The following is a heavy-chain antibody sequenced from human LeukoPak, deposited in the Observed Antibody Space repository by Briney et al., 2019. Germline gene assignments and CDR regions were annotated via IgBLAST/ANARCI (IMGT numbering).Heavy chain of an antibody. CDR3: ARDWGSSGWYNWFDP. J-gene: IGHJ5*02. CDR1: GFTFSSYA. CDR2: ISGSGGST. Sequence: GGSLRLSCAASGFTFSSYAMSWVRQAPGKGLEWVSAISGSGGSTYSADSVKGRLTISRDNSENTLYLQMNSLRVEDTAVYYCARDWGSSGWYNWFDPWGQGTLVTVSS. D-gene: IGHD6-19*01. V-gene: IGHV3-23*01.